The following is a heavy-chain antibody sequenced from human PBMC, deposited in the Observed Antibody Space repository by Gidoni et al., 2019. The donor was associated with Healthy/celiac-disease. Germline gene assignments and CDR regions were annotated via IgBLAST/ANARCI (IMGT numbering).Heavy chain of an antibody. J-gene: IGHJ4*02. CDR2: INHSGST. CDR1: GGSFSGYY. CDR3: ARVLAPPSYGV. V-gene: IGHV4-34*01. Sequence: QVQLQQWGAGLLKPSETLSLTCAVYGGSFSGYYWSWIRQPPGKGLEWIGEINHSGSTNYNPSLKSLVTISVDTSKNQFSLKLSSVTAADTAVYYCARVLAPPSYGVWGQGTLVTVSS. D-gene: IGHD4-17*01.